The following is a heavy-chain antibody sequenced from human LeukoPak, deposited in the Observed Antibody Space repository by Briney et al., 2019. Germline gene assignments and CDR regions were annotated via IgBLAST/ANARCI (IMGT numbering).Heavy chain of an antibody. Sequence: PSETLSLTCSVSGDSISSGSDYWSWIRQPAGKGLEWIGRIYSSGFTNYNPSLKSRVTISIDTSKNQFSPKLSSVTAADTAVYYCARAYRRDDYNSFDYWGQGALVTVSS. D-gene: IGHD5-24*01. CDR1: GDSISSGSDY. J-gene: IGHJ4*02. V-gene: IGHV4-61*02. CDR2: IYSSGFT. CDR3: ARAYRRDDYNSFDY.